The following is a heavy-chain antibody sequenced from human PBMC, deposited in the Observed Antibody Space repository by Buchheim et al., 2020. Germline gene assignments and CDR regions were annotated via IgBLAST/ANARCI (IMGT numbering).Heavy chain of an antibody. D-gene: IGHD2-15*01. Sequence: EVQLVESGGDLVNPGGSLRLSCTASGITLSDVWMNWVRQAPGKGLEWVSYISSSGSTIYYADSVKGRFTISRDNAKNSLYLQMNSLRAEDTAVYYCARIYCSGGSCFDAFDIWGQGT. V-gene: IGHV3-48*04. CDR3: ARIYCSGGSCFDAFDI. J-gene: IGHJ3*02. CDR1: GITLSDVW. CDR2: ISSSGSTI.